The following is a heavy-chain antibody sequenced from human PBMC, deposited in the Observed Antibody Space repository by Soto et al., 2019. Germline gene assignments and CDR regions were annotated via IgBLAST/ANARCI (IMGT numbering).Heavy chain of an antibody. V-gene: IGHV3-23*01. CDR2: MSGSGGST. J-gene: IGHJ4*02. CDR3: RCRLGGPE. D-gene: IGHD4-17*01. CDR1: GFTFSRYA. Sequence: GGSLRLSCAPSGFTFSRYAMSWVRQAPGKGLEWVSAMSGSGGSTYYADSVKGRFTIYRNNSKHTLYLQMNSLRAEDKAVYYCRCRLGGPEWGQGTLVTVSS.